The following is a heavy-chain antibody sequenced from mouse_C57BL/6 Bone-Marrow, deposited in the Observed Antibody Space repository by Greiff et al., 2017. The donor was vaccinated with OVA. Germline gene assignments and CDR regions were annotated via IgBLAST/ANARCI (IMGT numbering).Heavy chain of an antibody. Sequence: VQLQQPGAELVKPGASVKMSCKASGYTFTSYWITWVKQRPGQGLEWIGDIYPGSGSTNYNEKFKSKATLTVDTSSSTAYMQLSSLTSEDSAVYYCAREETAQAYYAMDYWGQGTSGTVSS. D-gene: IGHD3-2*02. CDR2: IYPGSGST. V-gene: IGHV1-55*01. CDR3: AREETAQAYYAMDY. J-gene: IGHJ4*01. CDR1: GYTFTSYW.